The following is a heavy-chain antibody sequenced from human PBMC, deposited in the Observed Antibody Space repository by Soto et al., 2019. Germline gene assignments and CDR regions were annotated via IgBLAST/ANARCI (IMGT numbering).Heavy chain of an antibody. V-gene: IGHV5-51*01. J-gene: IGHJ5*02. CDR3: AGLTHPHPYNKLELNGGWFEP. CDR2: IYPGXXDT. Sequence: GESLQISCKGSGYSFTSYWIGWVRQMPGKGLEWMGIIYPGXXDTRYSXSFXGQVTISADKSISTAYLQWSSLKASDTAMYYCAGLTHPHPYNKLELNGGWFEPWGQGTLVTVSS. D-gene: IGHD1-7*01. CDR1: GYSFTSYW.